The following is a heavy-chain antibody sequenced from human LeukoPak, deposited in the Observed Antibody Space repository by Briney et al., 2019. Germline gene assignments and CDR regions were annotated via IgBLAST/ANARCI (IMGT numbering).Heavy chain of an antibody. V-gene: IGHV3-7*01. CDR2: IKQDGSEK. D-gene: IGHD3-3*01. Sequence: GGSLRLSCAASGFTFSSYAMSWVRQAPGKGLEWVANIKQDGSEKYYVDSVKGRFTISRDNAKNSLYLQMNSLRAEDTAVYYCARDTITIFGVVIEYPLFDYWGQGTLVTVSS. CDR1: GFTFSSYA. CDR3: ARDTITIFGVVIEYPLFDY. J-gene: IGHJ4*02.